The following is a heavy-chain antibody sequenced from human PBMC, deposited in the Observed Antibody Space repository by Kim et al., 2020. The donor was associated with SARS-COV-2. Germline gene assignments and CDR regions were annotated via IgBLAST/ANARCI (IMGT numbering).Heavy chain of an antibody. CDR1: GFTFSSYW. Sequence: GGSLRLSCAASGFTFSSYWMSWVRQAPGKGLEWVANIKQDGSEKYYVDSVKGRFTISRDNAKNSLYLQMNSLRAEDTAVYYCARELAFMVRGVIITSDSPPLDYWGQGTLVTVSS. CDR2: IKQDGSEK. CDR3: ARELAFMVRGVIITSDSPPLDY. J-gene: IGHJ4*02. V-gene: IGHV3-7*03. D-gene: IGHD3-10*01.